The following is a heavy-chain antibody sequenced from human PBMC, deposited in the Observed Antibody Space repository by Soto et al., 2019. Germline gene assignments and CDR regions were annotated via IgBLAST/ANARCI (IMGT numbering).Heavy chain of an antibody. CDR3: VVAAQPYYFDY. V-gene: IGHV1-18*01. D-gene: IGHD2-15*01. CDR2: ISAYNGNT. Sequence: QVQLVQSGAEVKKPGASVKVSCKASGYTFTSYGISWVRQAPGQGLEWMGWISAYNGNTNYAQKLQGRVTMTTDTPTSTAYVELRSLRSDDTAVYYCVVAAQPYYFDYWGQGTLVTVSS. CDR1: GYTFTSYG. J-gene: IGHJ4*02.